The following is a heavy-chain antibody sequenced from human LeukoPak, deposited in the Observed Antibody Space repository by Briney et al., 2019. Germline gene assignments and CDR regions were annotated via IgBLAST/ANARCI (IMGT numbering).Heavy chain of an antibody. J-gene: IGHJ6*02. D-gene: IGHD3-10*01. CDR3: ARDLGTAMVRGTYYYYGMDV. CDR2: IYSGGST. CDR1: GFTVSSNY. Sequence: PGGSLRLSCAASGFTVSSNYMSWGRQAPGNGLEWGSVIYSGGSTYYADSVKGRFTISRDNSKNTLYLQMNSLRAEDTAVYYCARDLGTAMVRGTYYYYGMDVWGQGTTVTVSS. V-gene: IGHV3-53*01.